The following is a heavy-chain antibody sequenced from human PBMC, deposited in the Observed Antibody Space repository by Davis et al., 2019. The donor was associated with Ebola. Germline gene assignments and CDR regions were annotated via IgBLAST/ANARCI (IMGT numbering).Heavy chain of an antibody. CDR3: AKDRWFGELLSSSPFDY. V-gene: IGHV3-48*02. D-gene: IGHD3-10*01. CDR1: GFTFSTYS. Sequence: GSLKISCEASGFTFSTYSMNWVRQAPGKGLEWVSYIGLGTSTMEYADSVKGRFTVSRDNAKNSLFLQMNSLRYEDTAVYYCAKDRWFGELLSSSPFDYWGQGTLVTVSS. J-gene: IGHJ4*02. CDR2: IGLGTSTM.